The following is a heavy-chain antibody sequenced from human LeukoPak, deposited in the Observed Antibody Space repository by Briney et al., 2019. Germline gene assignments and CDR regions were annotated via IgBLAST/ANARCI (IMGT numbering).Heavy chain of an antibody. J-gene: IGHJ4*02. V-gene: IGHV4-59*01. CDR1: GGSISSYY. CDR2: IYYSGST. CDR3: ARDRSDYDSSGYPITGLYYFDY. Sequence: PSETLSLTCTVSGGSISSYYWSWIRQPPGKGLEWIGYIYYSGSTNYNPSLKSRVTISVDTSKNQFSLKLSSVTAADTAVYYCARDRSDYDSSGYPITGLYYFDYWGQGTLVTVSS. D-gene: IGHD3-22*01.